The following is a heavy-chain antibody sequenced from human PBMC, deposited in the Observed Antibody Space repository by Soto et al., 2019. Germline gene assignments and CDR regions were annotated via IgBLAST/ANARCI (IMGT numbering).Heavy chain of an antibody. J-gene: IGHJ6*02. D-gene: IGHD6-19*01. CDR1: GFTFSSYA. Sequence: PGGSLRLSCSASGFTFSSYAMHWVRQAPGKGLEYVSAISSNGGSTYYADSVKGRFTISRDNSKNTLYLQMSSLRAVDTAVYYCVKAQSQTRPYSSGWYLGRGYYYGMDVWGQGTTVTVSS. CDR2: ISSNGGST. CDR3: VKAQSQTRPYSSGWYLGRGYYYGMDV. V-gene: IGHV3-64D*06.